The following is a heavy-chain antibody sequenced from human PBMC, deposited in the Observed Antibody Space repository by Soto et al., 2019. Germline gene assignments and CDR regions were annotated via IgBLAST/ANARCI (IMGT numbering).Heavy chain of an antibody. CDR1: GGTFSSYA. Sequence: GASVKVSCKASGGTFSSYAISWVRQAPGQGLEWMGGIIPIFGTANYAQKFQGRVTITADKSTSTAYMELSSLRSEDTAVYYCADSPYKTAVNYYYGMDVWGQGTTVTVSS. V-gene: IGHV1-69*06. D-gene: IGHD6-13*01. CDR2: IIPIFGTA. J-gene: IGHJ6*02. CDR3: ADSPYKTAVNYYYGMDV.